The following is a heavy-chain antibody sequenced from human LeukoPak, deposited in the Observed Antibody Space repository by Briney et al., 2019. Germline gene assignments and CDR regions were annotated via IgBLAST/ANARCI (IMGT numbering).Heavy chain of an antibody. Sequence: PSETLSLTCTVSGGSISSSSYYWGWIRQPPGKGLEWIGRIYYSGSTYYNPSLKSRVTISVDTSKNQFSLKLSSVTAADTAVYYCARRGASKYYYDSSGYYYDWGQGTLVTVSS. J-gene: IGHJ4*02. CDR1: GGSISSSSYY. CDR3: ARRGASKYYYDSSGYYYD. V-gene: IGHV4-39*01. CDR2: IYYSGST. D-gene: IGHD3-22*01.